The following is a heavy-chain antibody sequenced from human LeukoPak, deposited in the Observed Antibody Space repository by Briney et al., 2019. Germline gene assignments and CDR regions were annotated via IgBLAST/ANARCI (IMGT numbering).Heavy chain of an antibody. CDR2: IIPIFDTP. D-gene: IGHD2-15*01. Sequence: ASVMVSCKASGGTFSTYAINWVRQAPGQGLEWMGGIIPIFDTPNYAQKFQGRVTITADKSTSTAYMELSSLRSEDTAVYFCARGFSGPATPYFDYWGQGTLVTVSS. CDR1: GGTFSTYA. V-gene: IGHV1-69*06. J-gene: IGHJ4*02. CDR3: ARGFSGPATPYFDY.